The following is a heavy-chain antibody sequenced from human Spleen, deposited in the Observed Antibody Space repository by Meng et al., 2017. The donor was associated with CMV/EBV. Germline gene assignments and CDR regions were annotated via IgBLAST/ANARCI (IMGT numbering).Heavy chain of an antibody. CDR1: GYNFTGHY. J-gene: IGHJ5*02. Sequence: ASVKVSCKTSGYNFTGHYIHWVRQAPGQGLEWMGWINPNSGGTNYAQKFQGRVTMTRDTSISTAYMELSRLRSDDTAVYFCARDGCSSSRCSLESNLFDPWGQGTLVTVSS. D-gene: IGHD2-2*01. CDR2: INPNSGGT. V-gene: IGHV1-2*02. CDR3: ARDGCSSSRCSLESNLFDP.